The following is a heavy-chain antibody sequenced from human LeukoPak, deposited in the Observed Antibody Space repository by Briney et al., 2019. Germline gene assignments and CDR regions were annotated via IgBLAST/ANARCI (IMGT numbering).Heavy chain of an antibody. CDR1: GFSFSTSGVG. Sequence: SGPTLVNPTQTLTLTCTFSGFSFSTSGVGLGWFRQPPGKALEWLALIYSNDDKRYSPSLKSRLTITKDTSKNQVVLTMTNMDPEDTATYYCAHLIIEGYCSGGSCYSGWNYWGQGTLVTVSS. CDR2: IYSNDDK. CDR3: AHLIIEGYCSGGSCYSGWNY. V-gene: IGHV2-5*01. J-gene: IGHJ4*02. D-gene: IGHD2-15*01.